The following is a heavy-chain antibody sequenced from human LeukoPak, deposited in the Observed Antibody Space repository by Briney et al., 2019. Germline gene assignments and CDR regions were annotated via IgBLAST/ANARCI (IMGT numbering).Heavy chain of an antibody. J-gene: IGHJ4*02. CDR1: GFTFSSYG. CDR3: AKSSRGSSGGPDY. Sequence: PGGSLRLSCAASGFTFSSYGMHWVRQAPGKGLEWVAVISYDGSNKYYADSVKGRFTISRDNSKNTLYLQMNSLRAEDTAVYYCAKSSRGSSGGPDYWGQGTLVTVSS. V-gene: IGHV3-30*18. D-gene: IGHD6-6*01. CDR2: ISYDGSNK.